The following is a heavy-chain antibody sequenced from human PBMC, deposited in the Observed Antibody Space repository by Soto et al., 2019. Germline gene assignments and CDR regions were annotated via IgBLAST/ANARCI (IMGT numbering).Heavy chain of an antibody. J-gene: IGHJ6*02. CDR2: IYSGGST. Sequence: GWSLRLSCAASGFTVSSNYMSWVRQAPGKGLEWVSVIYSGGSTYYADSVKGRFTISRDNSKNTLYLQMNSLRAEDTAVYYCARDNSIYYYGMDVWGQGTTVTVSS. CDR3: ARDNSIYYYGMDV. D-gene: IGHD1-20*01. CDR1: GFTVSSNY. V-gene: IGHV3-53*01.